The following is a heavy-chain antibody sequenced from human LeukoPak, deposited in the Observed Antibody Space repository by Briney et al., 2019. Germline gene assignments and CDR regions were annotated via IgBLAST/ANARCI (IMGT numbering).Heavy chain of an antibody. CDR1: GFTSSSYS. Sequence: PGGSLRLSCAASGFTSSSYSMNWVRQAPGKGLEWVSSISSSSYIYYADSVKGRFTISRDNAKNSLYLQMNSLRAEDTAVYYCARGEWLRSHFDYWGQGTLVTVSS. J-gene: IGHJ4*02. CDR2: ISSSSYI. CDR3: ARGEWLRSHFDY. V-gene: IGHV3-21*01. D-gene: IGHD5-12*01.